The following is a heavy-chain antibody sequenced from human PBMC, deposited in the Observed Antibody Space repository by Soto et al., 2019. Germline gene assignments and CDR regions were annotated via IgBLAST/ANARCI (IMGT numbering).Heavy chain of an antibody. CDR3: AKDLTIAAAGTLRSDY. CDR2: ISYDGSNK. V-gene: IGHV3-30*18. Sequence: GGSLRLSCAASGFTFSSYGMHWVRQAPGKGLEWVAVISYDGSNKYYADSVKGRFTISRDNSKNTLYLQMNSLRAEDTVVYYCAKDLTIAAAGTLRSDYWGQGTLVTVSS. J-gene: IGHJ4*02. CDR1: GFTFSSYG. D-gene: IGHD6-13*01.